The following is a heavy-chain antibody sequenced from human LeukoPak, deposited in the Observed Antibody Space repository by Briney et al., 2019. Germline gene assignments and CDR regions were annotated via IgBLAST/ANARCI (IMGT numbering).Heavy chain of an antibody. Sequence: PGGSLRLSCAASGFTFRSYSMNWVRQAPGKGLEWVSSISSSSSYIYCADSVKGRFTISRDNAKNSLYLQMNSLRAEDTAVYYCARDPDAFDIWGQGTMVTVSS. J-gene: IGHJ3*02. V-gene: IGHV3-21*01. CDR3: ARDPDAFDI. CDR1: GFTFRSYS. CDR2: ISSSSSYI.